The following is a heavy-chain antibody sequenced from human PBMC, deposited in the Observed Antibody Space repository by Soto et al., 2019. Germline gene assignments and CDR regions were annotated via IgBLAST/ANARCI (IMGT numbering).Heavy chain of an antibody. J-gene: IGHJ4*02. CDR3: ASVYNPQQLVPNFDY. CDR2: IYYSGST. D-gene: IGHD6-13*01. Sequence: QLQLQESGPGLVKPSETLSLTCTVSGGSISSSSYYLGWIRQPPGKGLEWIGSIYYSGSTYYNPSLKSRVTISVDTSKNQFPLKLRSVTAADTAVYYCASVYNPQQLVPNFDYWGQGTLVTVSS. V-gene: IGHV4-39*01. CDR1: GGSISSSSYY.